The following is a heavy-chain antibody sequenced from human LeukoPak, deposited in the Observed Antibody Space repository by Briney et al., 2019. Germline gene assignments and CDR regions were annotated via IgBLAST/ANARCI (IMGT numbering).Heavy chain of an antibody. CDR1: GYTFTTFH. CDR3: ARDRVVAVPALGFDY. J-gene: IGHJ4*02. D-gene: IGHD6-19*01. Sequence: ASVKVSCKASGYTFTTFHVHWVRQAPGQGLEWMGWINPNTGATNYAQKFQGRVTMTMDTSISTAYMELSNLRSDDTAVYYRARDRVVAVPALGFDYWGQGTLVTVSS. CDR2: INPNTGAT. V-gene: IGHV1-2*02.